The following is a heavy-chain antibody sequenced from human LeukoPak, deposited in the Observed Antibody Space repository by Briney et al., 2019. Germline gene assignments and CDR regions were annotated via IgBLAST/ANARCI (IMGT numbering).Heavy chain of an antibody. Sequence: GGSLRLSCAASGFTFSSYAMSWVRQAPGKGLEWVSAISGSGGSTYHADSVKGRFTISRGNSKNTLYLQMNSLRAEDTAVYYCAKWTKGIVVVPAAEPDYYYDSSGYLEAYFDYWGQGTLVTVSS. D-gene: IGHD3-22*01. CDR3: AKWTKGIVVVPAAEPDYYYDSSGYLEAYFDY. CDR1: GFTFSSYA. CDR2: ISGSGGST. V-gene: IGHV3-23*01. J-gene: IGHJ4*02.